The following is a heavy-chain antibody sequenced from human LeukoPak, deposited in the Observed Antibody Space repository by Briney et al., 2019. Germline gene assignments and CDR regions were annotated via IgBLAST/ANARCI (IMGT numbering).Heavy chain of an antibody. J-gene: IGHJ3*02. D-gene: IGHD3-3*01. Sequence: PGGSLRLPCAASGFTFSSYGMHWVRQAPGKGLEWVAVISYDGSNKYYADSVKGRFTISRDNSKNTLYLQMNSLRAEDTAVYYCAKDVSGYPPDAFDIWGQGTMVTVSS. CDR2: ISYDGSNK. CDR3: AKDVSGYPPDAFDI. CDR1: GFTFSSYG. V-gene: IGHV3-30*18.